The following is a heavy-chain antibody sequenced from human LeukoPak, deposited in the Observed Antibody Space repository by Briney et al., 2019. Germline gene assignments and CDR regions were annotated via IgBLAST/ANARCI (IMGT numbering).Heavy chain of an antibody. CDR3: AKGYSYGLYYQMDV. CDR1: GFTFDDYA. D-gene: IGHD5-18*01. V-gene: IGHV3-9*01. Sequence: GGSLGLSCAASGFTFDDYAMHWVRQGPGKGLEWISGITWNSGVTTYADSVEGRFTVSRESAKNSLYLEMNSLRTEDTALYYCAKGYSYGLYYQMDVWGKGTTVTVSS. CDR2: ITWNSGVT. J-gene: IGHJ6*04.